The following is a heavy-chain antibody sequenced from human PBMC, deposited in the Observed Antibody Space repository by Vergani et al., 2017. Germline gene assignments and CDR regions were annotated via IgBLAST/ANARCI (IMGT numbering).Heavy chain of an antibody. Sequence: QVQLVESGGGVVQPGRSLRLSCAASGFTFSSYGMHWVRQAPGKGLEWVAVIWYDGSNKYYADSVKGRFTISRDNSKNTLYLQMNSLRAEETAVYYCARGPGGGYTTRLDYWGQGTLVTVSS. V-gene: IGHV3-33*01. CDR3: ARGPGGGYTTRLDY. D-gene: IGHD3-16*01. CDR2: IWYDGSNK. J-gene: IGHJ4*02. CDR1: GFTFSSYG.